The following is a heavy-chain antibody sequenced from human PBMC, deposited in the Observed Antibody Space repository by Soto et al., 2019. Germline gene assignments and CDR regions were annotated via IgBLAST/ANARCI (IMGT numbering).Heavy chain of an antibody. CDR2: ISGSGGST. CDR1: GFTFSSYA. CDR3: AKAVDYYGSGSYFDY. Sequence: EVQLLESGGGLVQPGGSLRLSCAASGFTFSSYAMSWVRQAPGKGLEWVSAISGSGGSTYYADSVKGRFTISRDNSKNTLHLQMNSLRAEDTAVYYCAKAVDYYGSGSYFDYWGQGTLVTVSS. J-gene: IGHJ4*02. V-gene: IGHV3-23*01. D-gene: IGHD3-10*01.